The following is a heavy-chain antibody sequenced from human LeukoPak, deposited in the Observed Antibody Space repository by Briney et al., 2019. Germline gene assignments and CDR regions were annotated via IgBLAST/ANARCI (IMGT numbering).Heavy chain of an antibody. CDR3: ARVCSNTSCWGAFDI. CDR2: ISSSSSYI. Sequence: GGALRLSCAASGFTFSSYAMNWVRQAPGKGLEGVASISSSSSYIYYADSVKGRFTISRDNAKNSLYLQMNSLRAEDTAVYYCARVCSNTSCWGAFDIWGQGTMVTVSS. CDR1: GFTFSSYA. J-gene: IGHJ3*02. V-gene: IGHV3-21*01. D-gene: IGHD2-2*01.